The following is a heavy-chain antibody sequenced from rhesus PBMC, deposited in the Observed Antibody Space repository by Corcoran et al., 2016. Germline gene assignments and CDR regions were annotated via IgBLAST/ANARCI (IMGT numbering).Heavy chain of an antibody. Sequence: EVQLVQFGAEVKKPGASVKISCKASGYPFTHYSLNWVRRAPGKGLAWMGRIDLEDAEAIHAQKFQDRVTITADTSTDTAYMELSSLRSEDTAVYYCATRGERYYFDYWGQGVLVTVSS. D-gene: IGHD6-37*01. CDR1: GYPFTHYS. CDR3: ATRGERYYFDY. CDR2: IDLEDAEA. V-gene: IGHV1-111*02. J-gene: IGHJ4*01.